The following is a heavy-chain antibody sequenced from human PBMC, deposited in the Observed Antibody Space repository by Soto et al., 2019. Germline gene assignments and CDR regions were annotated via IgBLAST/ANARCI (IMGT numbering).Heavy chain of an antibody. CDR2: IKQDAIDY. CDR1: GFSFSTYW. Sequence: GGSLRLSCAASGFSFSTYWMSWVRLAPGTGLEWVATIKQDAIDYYHADSVKGRFTISRDNSKNTLYLQMTSLRAEDTAVYYCTRDDRFKVVIIFPTTFDYWGQGTLVTVSS. J-gene: IGHJ4*02. CDR3: TRDDRFKVVIIFPTTFDY. D-gene: IGHD3-3*01. V-gene: IGHV3-7*01.